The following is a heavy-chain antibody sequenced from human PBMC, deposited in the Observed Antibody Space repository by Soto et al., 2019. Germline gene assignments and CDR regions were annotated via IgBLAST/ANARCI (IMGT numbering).Heavy chain of an antibody. CDR1: GYTFTSYD. Sequence: GASVKVSCKASGYTFTSYDINWVRQATGQGLEWMGWMNPNSGNTGYAQKFQGRVTMTRNTSISTAYMELSSLRSEDTAVYYCARAKIDYGDSYYYMDVWGKGTTVTAP. CDR2: MNPNSGNT. V-gene: IGHV1-8*01. J-gene: IGHJ6*03. CDR3: ARAKIDYGDSYYYMDV. D-gene: IGHD4-17*01.